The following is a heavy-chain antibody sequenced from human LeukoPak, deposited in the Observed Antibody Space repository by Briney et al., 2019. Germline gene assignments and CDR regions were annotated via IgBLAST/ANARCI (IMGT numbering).Heavy chain of an antibody. Sequence: GASVKVSCKASGYTFTSYDINWVRQATGQGLEWMGWMNPNSGNTGYAQKFQGRVTITRNTSISTAYMELSSLRSEDTAVYYCARDRGHYYDSSGYYIYWGQGTLVTVSS. CDR1: GYTFTSYD. V-gene: IGHV1-8*03. CDR2: MNPNSGNT. D-gene: IGHD3-22*01. J-gene: IGHJ4*02. CDR3: ARDRGHYYDSSGYYIY.